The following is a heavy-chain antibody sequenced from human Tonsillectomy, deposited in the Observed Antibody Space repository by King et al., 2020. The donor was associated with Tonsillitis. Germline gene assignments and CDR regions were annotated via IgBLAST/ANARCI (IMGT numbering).Heavy chain of an antibody. V-gene: IGHV1-24*01. CDR2: FDPEDGET. Sequence: QLVQSGAEVKKPGSSVKVSCKVSGYTLTEVPMHWVRQAPGKGLEWMGGFDPEDGETIYAQKFQGRVTMTEDTSTDTAYMELSSLRSEDTAVYYCATDCGDANPSYYAMDVWGQGTTVTVSS. CDR1: GYTLTEVP. J-gene: IGHJ6*02. CDR3: ATDCGDANPSYYAMDV. D-gene: IGHD4-17*01.